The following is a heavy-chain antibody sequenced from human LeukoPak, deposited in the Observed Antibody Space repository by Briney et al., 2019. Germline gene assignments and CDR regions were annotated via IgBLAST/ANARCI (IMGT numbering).Heavy chain of an antibody. V-gene: IGHV4-59*01. CDR3: ARDKRPGDY. CDR2: IFYSGST. CDR1: GGSISSYY. Sequence: SETLSLTCTVSGGSISSYYWSWIRQPPGKGLEWIGYIFYSGSTHYNPSLRSRVTISIDTSKNQFSLKLNSVTAADTAVYYCARDKRPGDYWGQGTLVTVSS. J-gene: IGHJ4*02. D-gene: IGHD3-10*01.